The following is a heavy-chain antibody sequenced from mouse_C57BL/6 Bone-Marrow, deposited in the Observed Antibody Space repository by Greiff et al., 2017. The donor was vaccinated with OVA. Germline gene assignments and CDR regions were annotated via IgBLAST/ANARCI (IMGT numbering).Heavy chain of an antibody. V-gene: IGHV1-69*01. Sequence: QVHVKQPGAELVMPGASVKLSCKASGYTFTSYWMHWVKQRPGQGLEWIGEIDPSDSYTNYNQKFKGKSTLTVDKSSSTAYMELRSLTSEDSAVYFCARWRYFDVWGTGTTVTVSS. J-gene: IGHJ1*03. CDR2: IDPSDSYT. CDR1: GYTFTSYW. CDR3: ARWRYFDV.